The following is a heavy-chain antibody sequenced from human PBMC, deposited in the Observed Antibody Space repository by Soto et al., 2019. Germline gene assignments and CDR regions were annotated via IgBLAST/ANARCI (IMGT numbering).Heavy chain of an antibody. V-gene: IGHV4-59*08. J-gene: IGHJ4*02. D-gene: IGHD7-27*01. CDR2: IYYSGST. CDR1: GGSISSYY. Sequence: SETLSLTCTVSGGSISSYYWSWIRQPPGKGLEWIGYIYYSGSTNYNPSLKSRVTISVDTSKNQFSLKLSSVTAADTAVYYCARHGIWGSQKLSGAYYFDYWGQGTLVTVSS. CDR3: ARHGIWGSQKLSGAYYFDY.